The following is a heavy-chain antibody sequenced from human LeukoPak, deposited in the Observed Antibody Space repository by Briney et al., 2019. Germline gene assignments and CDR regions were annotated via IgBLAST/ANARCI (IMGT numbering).Heavy chain of an antibody. J-gene: IGHJ4*02. CDR3: ARGPATSTTVLDY. Sequence: SETLSLTCTVSGGSISPYYWSWIRQPPGKGLEWIGYIYHIGSTNYNPSLKGRVTISLDTSKDQFSLNLTSVTAADTAVYYCARGPATSTTVLDYWGQGTLVTVSS. CDR1: GGSISPYY. CDR2: IYHIGST. V-gene: IGHV4-59*01. D-gene: IGHD1/OR15-1a*01.